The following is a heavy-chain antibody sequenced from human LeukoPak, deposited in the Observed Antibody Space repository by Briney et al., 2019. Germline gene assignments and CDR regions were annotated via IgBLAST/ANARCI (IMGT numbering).Heavy chain of an antibody. Sequence: SETLSLTCTVSGGSVSSGDYYWSWIRRPPGRGLEWIGYIYHNGSPYYTPSLKSRVTISLDRSKNQFSLNLTSVTAADTAVYYCARGLPNYFGGGISFPNWFDSWGQGTLVTVSS. V-gene: IGHV4-30-2*01. J-gene: IGHJ5*01. CDR1: GGSVSSGDYY. CDR2: IYHNGSP. D-gene: IGHD3-10*01. CDR3: ARGLPNYFGGGISFPNWFDS.